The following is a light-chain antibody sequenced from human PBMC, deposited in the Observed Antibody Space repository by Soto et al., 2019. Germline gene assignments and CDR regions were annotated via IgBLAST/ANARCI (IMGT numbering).Light chain of an antibody. CDR3: QQRSSWPLT. J-gene: IGKJ4*01. CDR2: GAS. CDR1: QSVSKS. V-gene: IGKV3-11*01. Sequence: EIVLTHSPGTLSLSPWERATLSCRASQSVSKSLVWYQQKPGLAPRLLIDGASNRATGIPARFSGSGSGTDFTLTISSLEPEDFAVYFCQQRSSWPLTFGGGTKVDIK.